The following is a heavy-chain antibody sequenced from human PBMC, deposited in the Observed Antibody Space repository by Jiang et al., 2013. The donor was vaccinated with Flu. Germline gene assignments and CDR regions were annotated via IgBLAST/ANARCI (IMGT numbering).Heavy chain of an antibody. Sequence: TYYRSKWYNDYAVSVKSRITINPDTSKNQFSLQLNSVTPEDTAVYYCANGMDVWGQGTTVTVSS. V-gene: IGHV6-1*01. CDR3: ANGMDV. CDR2: TYYRSKWYN. J-gene: IGHJ6*02.